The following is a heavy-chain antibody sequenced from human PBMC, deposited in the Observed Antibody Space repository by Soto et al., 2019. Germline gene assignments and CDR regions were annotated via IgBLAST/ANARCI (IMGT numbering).Heavy chain of an antibody. D-gene: IGHD1-26*01. J-gene: IGHJ4*02. Sequence: QMQLVQSGPEVKKPGTSVKVSCKASGFTFTSSAVQWVRQARGQRLEWIGWIVVGSGNTNYAQKFQERVTITRDMSTSTAYMELSSLRSEDTAVYYCAAVSEWVGANHFSSDWGQGTLVTVSS. CDR2: IVVGSGNT. CDR1: GFTFTSSA. V-gene: IGHV1-58*01. CDR3: AAVSEWVGANHFSSD.